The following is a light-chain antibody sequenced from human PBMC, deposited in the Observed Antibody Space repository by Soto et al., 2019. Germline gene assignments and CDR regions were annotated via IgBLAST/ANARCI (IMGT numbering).Light chain of an antibody. CDR1: QSVSSSY. CDR3: QQYGSSLMYT. V-gene: IGKV3-20*01. Sequence: EIVLTQSPGTLSLSPGDRATLSCRASQSVSSSYLAWYQQKPGQAPRLLIYGASSRATGLPDRFSGSGSGTVFTLTISRLEPEDFAVYYCQQYGSSLMYTFGQGTKLEIK. CDR2: GAS. J-gene: IGKJ2*01.